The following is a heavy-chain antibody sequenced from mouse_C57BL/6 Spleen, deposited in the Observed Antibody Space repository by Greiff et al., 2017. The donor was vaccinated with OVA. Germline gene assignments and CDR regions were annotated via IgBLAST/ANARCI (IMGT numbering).Heavy chain of an antibody. D-gene: IGHD1-1*01. J-gene: IGHJ4*01. CDR2: IDPENGDT. CDR3: TTPFILDY. CDR1: GFNIKDDY. Sequence: VQLQQSGAELVRPGASVKLSCTASGFNIKDDYMHWVKQRPEQGLEWIGWIDPENGDTEYASKFQGKATITADTSSNTAYLQLSSLTSEDTAVYYCTTPFILDYWGQGTSVTVSS. V-gene: IGHV14-4*01.